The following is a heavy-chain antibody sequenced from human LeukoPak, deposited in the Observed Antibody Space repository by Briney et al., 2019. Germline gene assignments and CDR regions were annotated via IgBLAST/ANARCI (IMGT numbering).Heavy chain of an antibody. D-gene: IGHD6-13*01. Sequence: ASVKVSCKASGGTFSSYAISWVRQAPGQGLEWMGGIIPIFGTANYAQKFQGRVTMTRTTSISTAYMELSSLRSEDTAVYYCARDARGAAAADDPFDIWGQGTMVTVST. CDR3: ARDARGAAAADDPFDI. CDR1: GGTFSSYA. V-gene: IGHV1-69*05. J-gene: IGHJ3*02. CDR2: IIPIFGTA.